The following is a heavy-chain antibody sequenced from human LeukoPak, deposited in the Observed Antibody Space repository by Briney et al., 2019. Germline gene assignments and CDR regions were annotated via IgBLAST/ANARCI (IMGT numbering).Heavy chain of an antibody. D-gene: IGHD3-22*01. Sequence: GASVKVSCQASGYTFTDYYMHWVRQAPGQRLEWMGWINPKSGGAKFAQKFQGRVTLTRDTSISTAYVELSSLRSDDTAVYYCARQNSGYYLYFDYWGQGSLVTVSS. V-gene: IGHV1-2*02. CDR3: ARQNSGYYLYFDY. J-gene: IGHJ4*02. CDR2: INPKSGGA. CDR1: GYTFTDYY.